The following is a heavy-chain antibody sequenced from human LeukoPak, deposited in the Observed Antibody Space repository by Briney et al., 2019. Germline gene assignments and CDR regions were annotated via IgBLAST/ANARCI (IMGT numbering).Heavy chain of an antibody. V-gene: IGHV3-21*01. CDR2: IISSSSYI. CDR1: GFTFSSYS. Sequence: SGGSLRLSCAASGFTFSSYSMNWVGQAPGKGLEWVSSIISSSSYIYYADSVKGRFTISRDNAKNSLYLQMNSLRAEDTAVYYCARDPRGDYVFDYWGQGTLVTVSS. J-gene: IGHJ4*02. CDR3: ARDPRGDYVFDY. D-gene: IGHD4-17*01.